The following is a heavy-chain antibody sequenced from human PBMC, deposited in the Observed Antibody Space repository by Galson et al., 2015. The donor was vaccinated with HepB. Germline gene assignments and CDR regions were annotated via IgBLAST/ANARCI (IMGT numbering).Heavy chain of an antibody. V-gene: IGHV5-10-1*01. CDR1: GYSFPSYW. CDR2: IHPSDSYT. D-gene: IGHD4-17*01. J-gene: IGHJ4*02. Sequence: QSGAAVKKPGESLRISCKGSGYSFPSYWTSWVRQMPGKGLEWMGRIHPSDSYTNYSPSFQGHVTISADKSISTAYLQWSSLKASDTAMYYCARLRSEGRYGDYPLENDYWGQGTLVTVSS. CDR3: ARLRSEGRYGDYPLENDY.